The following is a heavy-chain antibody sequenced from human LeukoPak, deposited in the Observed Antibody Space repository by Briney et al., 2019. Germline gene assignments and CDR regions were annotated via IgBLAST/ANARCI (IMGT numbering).Heavy chain of an antibody. CDR1: GDSISNYY. CDR3: AGVSLVRGAPDYYFDY. CDR2: IYSSGST. D-gene: IGHD3-10*01. V-gene: IGHV4-4*07. Sequence: SETLSLTCTVSGDSISNYYWSWLRQPAGKGLEWIGRIYSSGSTNYNPSLKSRVTMSVDTSKNQFSLKLSSVTAADTAVYYCAGVSLVRGAPDYYFDYWGQGTLVTVSS. J-gene: IGHJ4*02.